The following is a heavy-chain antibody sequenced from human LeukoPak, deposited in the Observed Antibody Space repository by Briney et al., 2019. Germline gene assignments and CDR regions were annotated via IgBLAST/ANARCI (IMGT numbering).Heavy chain of an antibody. CDR1: GFTFSSYA. V-gene: IGHV3-23*01. D-gene: IGHD3-22*01. CDR2: ISGSAYST. J-gene: IGHJ3*02. CDR3: ARNTSGFKLGDAFDI. Sequence: PGGSLRPSCAASGFTFSSYAMTWVRQAPGTGLEWISAISGSAYSTSYADSVKGRFTISRDNSKNTLYLQMNSLRAEDTAIYYCARNTSGFKLGDAFDIWGQGTMVTVSS.